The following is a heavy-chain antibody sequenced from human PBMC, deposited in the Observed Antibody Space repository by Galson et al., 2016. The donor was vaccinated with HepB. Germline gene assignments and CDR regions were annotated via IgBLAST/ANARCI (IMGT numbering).Heavy chain of an antibody. J-gene: IGHJ5*02. D-gene: IGHD3-10*01. CDR2: IIPVLGTP. V-gene: IGHV1-69*13. CDR3: AASRGRGALPKWFDH. Sequence: SVKVSCKASGDTSSSYFISWVRQAPGQGLEWMGGIIPVLGTPHYAQKFQGSVTITADDTLAADSPYGAYMEVKSPTSEDTAIYFCAASRGRGALPKWFDHLGQGTLVPVSS. CDR1: GDTSSSYF.